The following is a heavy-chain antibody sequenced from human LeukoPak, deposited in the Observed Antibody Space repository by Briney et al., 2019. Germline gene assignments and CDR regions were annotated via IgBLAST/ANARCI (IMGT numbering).Heavy chain of an antibody. D-gene: IGHD6-13*01. Sequence: ASVKVSCKASGYTFTYRYLHWVRQAPGQGLEWMGWISAYNGNTNYAQKLQGRVTMTTDTSTSTAYMELRSLRSDDTAVYYCAEIAAAGGRWFDPWGQGTLVTVSS. CDR2: ISAYNGNT. CDR1: GYTFTYRY. CDR3: AEIAAAGGRWFDP. V-gene: IGHV1-18*04. J-gene: IGHJ5*02.